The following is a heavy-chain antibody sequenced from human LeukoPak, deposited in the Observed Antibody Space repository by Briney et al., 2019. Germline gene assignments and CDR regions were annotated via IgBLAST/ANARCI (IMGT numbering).Heavy chain of an antibody. CDR2: IIPILGIA. CDR3: ARGIAARQFDY. J-gene: IGHJ4*02. V-gene: IGHV1-69*02. Sequence: SVTVSFKSSGCTFSSYTISWLRQPPGQGREWVGRIIPILGIANYAQKFHGRVTITADKSTSTASISLSSLRSEDTAMYYCARGIAARQFDYWGQGTLVTVSS. CDR1: GCTFSSYT. D-gene: IGHD6-6*01.